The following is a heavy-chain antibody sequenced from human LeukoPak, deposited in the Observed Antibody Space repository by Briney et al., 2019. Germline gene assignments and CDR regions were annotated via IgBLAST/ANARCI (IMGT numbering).Heavy chain of an antibody. D-gene: IGHD3-16*01. Sequence: LETLSLTCAVSDGSNSSSNWWSWVRQPPGKGLEWIGEIYLSGSTNYNPSLTSRVTISVDTSKNQFSLKLSSVTAADTAVYYCARNIQGGYGMDVWGQGTTVTVSS. J-gene: IGHJ6*02. CDR3: ARNIQGGYGMDV. CDR2: IYLSGST. CDR1: DGSNSSSNW. V-gene: IGHV4-4*02.